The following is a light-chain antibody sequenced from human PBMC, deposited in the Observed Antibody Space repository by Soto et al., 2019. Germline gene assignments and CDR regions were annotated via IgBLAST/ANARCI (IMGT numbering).Light chain of an antibody. CDR2: GAS. CDR3: QQYGASPLT. J-gene: IGKJ4*01. CDR1: QSVYNNH. Sequence: EIVLTQSPGTLSLSPGDRATLSCRASQSVYNNHLAWYQQTPGQAPGLLIYGASSTATGVPDRFSGSGSGTDFTLTIRRLEPEDVAVFYCQQYGASPLTFGGGTMVEIK. V-gene: IGKV3-20*01.